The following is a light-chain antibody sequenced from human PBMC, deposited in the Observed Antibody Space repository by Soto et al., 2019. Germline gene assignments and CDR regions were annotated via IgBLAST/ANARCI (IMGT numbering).Light chain of an antibody. Sequence: DIQLTQSPSSVSASVGDRVTISCRASEDINSRLCWYQQKPGNAPKLLIYAAYILQSGVPSRFSGDGSGTDFTLSISILQPEDFATYYCQQADSFPITFGQGTRLEI. CDR1: EDINSR. CDR3: QQADSFPIT. V-gene: IGKV1-12*01. J-gene: IGKJ5*01. CDR2: AAY.